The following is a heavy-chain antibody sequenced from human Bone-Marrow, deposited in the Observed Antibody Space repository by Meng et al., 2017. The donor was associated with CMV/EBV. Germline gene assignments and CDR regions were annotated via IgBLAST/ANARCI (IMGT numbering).Heavy chain of an antibody. V-gene: IGHV4-39*07. CDR2: IYYSGST. CDR3: ARVQWLVPDY. D-gene: IGHD6-19*01. CDR1: GGSISSSSYY. J-gene: IGHJ4*02. Sequence: SETLSLTCTVSGGSISSSSYYWDWIRQPPGKGLEWIGSIYYSGSTYYNPSLKSRVTISVDTSKNQFSLKLSSVTAADTAVYYCARVQWLVPDYWGQGTLVTVSS.